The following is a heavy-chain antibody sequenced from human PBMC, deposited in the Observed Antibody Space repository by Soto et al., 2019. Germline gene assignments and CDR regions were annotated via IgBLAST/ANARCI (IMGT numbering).Heavy chain of an antibody. J-gene: IGHJ4*02. CDR1: GGSISSYY. V-gene: IGHV4-59*01. CDR3: ARGYGDYVSDY. D-gene: IGHD4-17*01. CDR2: IYYSGST. Sequence: QVQLQESGPGLVKPSETLSLTCTVSGGSISSYYWRWIRQPPGKGLEWIGDIYYSGSTNYNPTLKSRVTISVDWTKHQFSLKLSSVTAADTAVYYCARGYGDYVSDYWGQGTPGHRLL.